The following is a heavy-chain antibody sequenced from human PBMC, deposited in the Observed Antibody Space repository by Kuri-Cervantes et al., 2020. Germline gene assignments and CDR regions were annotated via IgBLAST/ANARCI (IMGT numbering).Heavy chain of an antibody. V-gene: IGHV3-11*01. Sequence: GESLKISCAASGFTFSDYYMSWIRQAPGKGLEWVSYISSSGSTIYYADSVKGRFTISRDNAKNSLYLQMNSLRAEDTAVYYCARKAKTRQDDFWSGYYDDGPTFDYWGQGTLVTVSS. CDR2: ISSSGSTI. CDR3: ARKAKTRQDDFWSGYYDDGPTFDY. D-gene: IGHD3-3*01. CDR1: GFTFSDYY. J-gene: IGHJ4*02.